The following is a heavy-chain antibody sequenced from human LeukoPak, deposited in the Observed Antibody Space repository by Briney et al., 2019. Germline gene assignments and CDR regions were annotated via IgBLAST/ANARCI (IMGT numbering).Heavy chain of an antibody. CDR1: GFTFSSYS. J-gene: IGHJ6*03. V-gene: IGHV3-21*04. Sequence: GGSLRLSCAASGFTFSSYSMNWVRQAPGKGLEWVSSISSSSSYIYYADPVKGRFTISRDNAKNSLYLQMNSLRAADTAVYYCAREVGQLWFRLYYYYMDVWGKGTTVTVSS. D-gene: IGHD5-18*01. CDR2: ISSSSSYI. CDR3: AREVGQLWFRLYYYYMDV.